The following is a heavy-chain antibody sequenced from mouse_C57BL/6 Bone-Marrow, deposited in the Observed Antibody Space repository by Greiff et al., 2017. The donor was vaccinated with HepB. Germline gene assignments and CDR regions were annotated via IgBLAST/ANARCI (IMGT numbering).Heavy chain of an antibody. CDR3: ARQEKESVSGSSYERGAMDY. CDR2: ISNGGGST. J-gene: IGHJ4*01. Sequence: EVKLMESGGGLVQPGGSLKLSCAASGFTFSDYYMYWVRQTPEKRLEWVAYISNGGGSTYYPDTVKGRFTISRDNAKNTLYLQMSRMKSEDKAMYYCARQEKESVSGSSYERGAMDYWGQGTSVTVSS. V-gene: IGHV5-12*01. D-gene: IGHD1-1*01. CDR1: GFTFSDYY.